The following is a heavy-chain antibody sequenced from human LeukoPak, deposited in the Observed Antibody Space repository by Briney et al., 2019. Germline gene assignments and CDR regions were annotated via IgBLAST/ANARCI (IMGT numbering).Heavy chain of an antibody. CDR2: ISYSGST. Sequence: SETLSLTCTVPGASISSSYWSWIRQPPGKGLEWIGYISYSGSTNYNPSLKSRVTISADTSKNQVSLKLSSVTAADTAVYYCARAPMGYSSSSDAFDIWGQGTMVTVSS. D-gene: IGHD6-6*01. CDR3: ARAPMGYSSSSDAFDI. J-gene: IGHJ3*02. V-gene: IGHV4-59*12. CDR1: GASISSSY.